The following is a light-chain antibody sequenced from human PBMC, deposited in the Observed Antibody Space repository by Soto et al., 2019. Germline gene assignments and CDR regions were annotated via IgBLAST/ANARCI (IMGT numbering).Light chain of an antibody. Sequence: QSVLTQPRSVSGSPGQSVTISCTGTSSDVGGYNYVSWYQQHPGKAPKLMIYDVSKRPSGVPDRFSGSKSGNTASLTISGLQAEDEADYYGCSYAGSSHVFGTGTKVTVL. CDR1: SSDVGGYNY. CDR2: DVS. J-gene: IGLJ1*01. V-gene: IGLV2-11*01. CDR3: CSYAGSSHV.